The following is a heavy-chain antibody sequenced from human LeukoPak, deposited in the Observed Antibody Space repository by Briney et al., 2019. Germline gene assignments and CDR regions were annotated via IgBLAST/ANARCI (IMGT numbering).Heavy chain of an antibody. Sequence: ASVKVSCQASGYTFTSYDVNWVRQATGQGLEWMGWMNPNSGNTGLAQKFQGRVTLTRDTSLSTAYMELSNLRSDDTAVYYCARDEVVAAPNYFGMVVWGQGTTVSVSS. D-gene: IGHD2-15*01. V-gene: IGHV1-8*01. CDR3: ARDEVVAAPNYFGMVV. CDR1: GYTFTSYD. J-gene: IGHJ6*02. CDR2: MNPNSGNT.